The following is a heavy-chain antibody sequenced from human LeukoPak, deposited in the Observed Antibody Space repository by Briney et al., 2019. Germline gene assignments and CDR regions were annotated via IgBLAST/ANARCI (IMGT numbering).Heavy chain of an antibody. Sequence: ASVKVSCKASGYTFTSYPMNWVRQAPGQGLEWMGWINTNTGNPMYAQGLTGRFVFSLDTSVSTAYLQISNLKAEDTAVYYCARGHSSSWYVSVDDYWGQGTLVTVSS. V-gene: IGHV7-4-1*02. CDR3: ARGHSSSWYVSVDDY. CDR1: GYTFTSYP. D-gene: IGHD6-13*01. J-gene: IGHJ4*02. CDR2: INTNTGNP.